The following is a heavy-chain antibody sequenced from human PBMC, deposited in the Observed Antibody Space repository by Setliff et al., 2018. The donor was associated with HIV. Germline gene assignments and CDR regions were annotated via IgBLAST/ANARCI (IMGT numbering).Heavy chain of an antibody. CDR3: VRDYMWAFDY. V-gene: IGHV3-21*05. J-gene: IGHJ4*02. D-gene: IGHD1-26*01. CDR2: IYDSGDI. CDR1: QFAFKSYW. Sequence: GGSLRLSCTASQFAFKSYWMTWVRQAPGKGLEWVSRIYDSGDIWYADSVRGRFTISRDNTKNSLYLQMNNLRAEDTAVYYCVRDYMWAFDYWGQGTLVTVSS.